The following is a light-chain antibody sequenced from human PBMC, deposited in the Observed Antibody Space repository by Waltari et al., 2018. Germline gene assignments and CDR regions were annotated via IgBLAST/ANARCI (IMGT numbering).Light chain of an antibody. J-gene: IGKJ5*01. Sequence: EIVMTQSPVTLSVSTGERATLSCRASQTISSKLAWYQQQPGQAPRLLIYGVSTRATGIEARFGGSGSGTEFTLTISSLQSEDFAVYYCQQYNNWPLTFGQGTRLEIK. V-gene: IGKV3-15*01. CDR3: QQYNNWPLT. CDR1: QTISSK. CDR2: GVS.